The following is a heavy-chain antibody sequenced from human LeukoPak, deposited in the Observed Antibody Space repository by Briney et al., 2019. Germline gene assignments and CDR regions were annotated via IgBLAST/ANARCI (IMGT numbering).Heavy chain of an antibody. Sequence: GGSLRLSCAASGFTVSSNYMSLVRQAPGKGLEWVSVICTDGSTYYADSVKGRFTISRDNSKNTLYLQMNSLRAEDTAVYYCARAREGTGGFDIWGQGTMVTVSS. D-gene: IGHD2-15*01. V-gene: IGHV3-53*01. CDR3: ARAREGTGGFDI. J-gene: IGHJ3*02. CDR1: GFTVSSNY. CDR2: ICTDGST.